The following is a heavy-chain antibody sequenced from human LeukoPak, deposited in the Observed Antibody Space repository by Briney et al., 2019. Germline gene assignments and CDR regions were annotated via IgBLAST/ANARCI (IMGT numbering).Heavy chain of an antibody. D-gene: IGHD3-3*01. CDR1: GFTFDDYG. V-gene: IGHV3-20*04. Sequence: GGSLRLSCAASGFTFDDYGMSWVRQAPGKGLEWVSGINWNGGSTGYADSVKGRFTISRDNAKNSLYLQMSSLRAEDTALYYCARVGLRFLEWLLSEGYYFDYWGQGTLVTVSS. J-gene: IGHJ4*02. CDR3: ARVGLRFLEWLLSEGYYFDY. CDR2: INWNGGST.